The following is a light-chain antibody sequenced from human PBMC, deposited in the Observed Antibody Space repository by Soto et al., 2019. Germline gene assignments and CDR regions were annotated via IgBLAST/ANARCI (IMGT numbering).Light chain of an antibody. V-gene: IGKV3-20*01. CDR2: GAS. J-gene: IGKJ1*01. CDR1: QSVSSSY. Sequence: EIVLTQSPATLSLSPVERATLSCMASQSVSSSYLAWYQQKPGQAPRLLIYGASSRATGIPDRFSGSGSGTDFTLTISRLEPEDFAVYYCQQYGSSGTFGQGTKVDI. CDR3: QQYGSSGT.